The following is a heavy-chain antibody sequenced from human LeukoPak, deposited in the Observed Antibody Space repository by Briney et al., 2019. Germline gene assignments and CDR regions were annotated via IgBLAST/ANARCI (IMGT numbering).Heavy chain of an antibody. CDR1: GFTFSSYG. CDR3: AKIRSGENDY. Sequence: PGGSLRLSCAASGFTFSSYGMHWVRQAPGKGLEWVSYISSSSSAIYYADSVKGRFTISRDNSKNTLYLQMNSLRAEDTAVYYCAKIRSGENDYWGQGTLVTVSS. J-gene: IGHJ4*02. CDR2: ISSSSSAI. D-gene: IGHD2-15*01. V-gene: IGHV3-48*01.